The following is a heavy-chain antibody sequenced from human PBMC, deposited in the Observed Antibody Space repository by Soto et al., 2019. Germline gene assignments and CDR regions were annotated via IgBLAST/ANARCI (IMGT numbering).Heavy chain of an antibody. D-gene: IGHD2-2*01. CDR1: GGSISSGGYY. CDR3: ARAIRTPAGLNWFDP. V-gene: IGHV4-31*03. CDR2: IYYSGST. Sequence: SETPSLTCTVSGGSISSGGYYWSWICQHPGKGLEWIGYIYYSGSTYYNPSLKSRVTISVDTSKNQFSLKLSSVTAADTAVYYCARAIRTPAGLNWFDPWGQGTLVTVSS. J-gene: IGHJ5*02.